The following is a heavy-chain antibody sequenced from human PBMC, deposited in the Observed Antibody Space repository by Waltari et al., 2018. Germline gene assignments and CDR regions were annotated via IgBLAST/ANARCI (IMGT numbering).Heavy chain of an antibody. CDR1: GFTFSSYA. V-gene: IGHV3-23*01. CDR3: AKDQNPLAVARTYFDY. CDR2: ISGSGGST. Sequence: EVQLLESGGGLVQPGGSLRLSCAASGFTFSSYAMSWVRQAPGKGLEWVSAISGSGGSTYYADSVKGRFTISRDNSKNTLYLQMNSLRAEDTAVYYCAKDQNPLAVARTYFDYWGQGTLVTVSS. D-gene: IGHD6-19*01. J-gene: IGHJ4*02.